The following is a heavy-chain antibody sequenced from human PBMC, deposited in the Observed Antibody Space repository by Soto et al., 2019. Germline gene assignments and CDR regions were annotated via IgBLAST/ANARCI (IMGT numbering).Heavy chain of an antibody. Sequence: EVQLVESGGGLVQPGGSLRLSCAASGFTFSSYWMHWVRQDPGKGLVWVSGINGDGSTATYADSVKGRFIISRDNAKNMLYLQMNSLTAEDTAVYYCARPRYDGSGTPFDHWGQGTLVTVSS. CDR3: ARPRYDGSGTPFDH. V-gene: IGHV3-74*01. CDR2: INGDGSTA. D-gene: IGHD3-22*01. CDR1: GFTFSSYW. J-gene: IGHJ4*02.